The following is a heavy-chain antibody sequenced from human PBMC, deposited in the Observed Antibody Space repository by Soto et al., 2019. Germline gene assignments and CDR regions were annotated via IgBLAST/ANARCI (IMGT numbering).Heavy chain of an antibody. CDR1: GYTFTSYG. CDR3: AREGSRPYYYYGMDV. J-gene: IGHJ6*02. Sequence: VKVSCKASGYTFTSYGFSWVRQAPGQGLEWMGWISAYNGNTNYAQKLQGRVTMTTDTSTSTAYMELRSLRSDDTAVYYCAREGSRPYYYYGMDVWGQGTTVTVSS. D-gene: IGHD1-26*01. CDR2: ISAYNGNT. V-gene: IGHV1-18*01.